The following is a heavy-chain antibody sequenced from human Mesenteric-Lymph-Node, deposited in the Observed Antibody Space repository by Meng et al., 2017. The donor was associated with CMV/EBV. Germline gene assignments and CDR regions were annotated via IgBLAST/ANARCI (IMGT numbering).Heavy chain of an antibody. V-gene: IGHV3-48*01. CDR2: ISSSSNTI. CDR3: ARWGSFDK. Sequence: GESLKISCAASGFTFSSYSMNWVRQAPGKGLEWVSCISSSSNTIYYANSVKGRFTISRDNAKNSLSLQMNSLRAEDTAVYYCARWGSFDKWGHRTLVTVSS. D-gene: IGHD3-16*01. J-gene: IGHJ4*01. CDR1: GFTFSSYS.